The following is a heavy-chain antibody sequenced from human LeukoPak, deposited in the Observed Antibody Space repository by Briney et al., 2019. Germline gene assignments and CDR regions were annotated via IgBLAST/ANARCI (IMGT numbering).Heavy chain of an antibody. CDR2: ISFSVNTK. CDR1: GFTFSDYS. D-gene: IGHD6-19*01. Sequence: HPGGSLRLSCAASGFTFSDYSMNWVHQAPGKGLEWVSYISFSVNTKYYGDSVKGRFTISRDNAKNSLYLHMDSLRAEDTAVYYCARGAYSSGWAYFDHWGQGTLVTVSS. J-gene: IGHJ4*02. CDR3: ARGAYSSGWAYFDH. V-gene: IGHV3-48*04.